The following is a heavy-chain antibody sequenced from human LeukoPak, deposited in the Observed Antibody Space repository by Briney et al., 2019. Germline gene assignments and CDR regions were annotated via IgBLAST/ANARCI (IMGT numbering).Heavy chain of an antibody. Sequence: GGSLRLSCAASGFTFSSYAMHWVRQAPGKGLVWVSRINTDGGDTIYADSVKGRFTISRDNAKNTPFLQMNSLRAEDTAVYYCARDEKIVGASGQDYWGQGTLVTVSS. J-gene: IGHJ4*02. V-gene: IGHV3-74*01. D-gene: IGHD1-26*01. CDR3: ARDEKIVGASGQDY. CDR2: INTDGGDT. CDR1: GFTFSSYA.